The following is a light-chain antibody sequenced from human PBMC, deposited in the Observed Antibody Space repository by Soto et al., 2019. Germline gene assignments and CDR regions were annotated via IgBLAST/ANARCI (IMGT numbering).Light chain of an antibody. J-gene: IGKJ1*01. CDR2: DAS. CDR3: QQYNSYSRT. Sequence: DIQMTQSPSTLSASVGDRVTITCRASQSISSWLAWYQQKPGKAPKLLIYDASSLESGVPSRFSGSGSGTEFTLTISSLQPDDFATYYCQQYNSYSRTFXQGTKLDIK. CDR1: QSISSW. V-gene: IGKV1-5*01.